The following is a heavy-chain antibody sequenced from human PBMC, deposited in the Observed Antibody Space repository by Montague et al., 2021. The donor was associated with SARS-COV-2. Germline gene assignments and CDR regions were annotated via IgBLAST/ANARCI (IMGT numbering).Heavy chain of an antibody. V-gene: IGHV6-1*01. CDR3: ARGSSGYYTPRPFDY. J-gene: IGHJ4*02. CDR2: TYYRSKWYN. D-gene: IGHD3-22*01. CDR1: GDSVSSNSAA. Sequence: GDSVSSNSAAWNWIRQSPSRGLEWLGGTYYRSKWYNDYAVSVKGRITINPDTSKNQFSLQLNSVTPEDTAVYYCARGSSGYYTPRPFDYWGQGTLVTVSS.